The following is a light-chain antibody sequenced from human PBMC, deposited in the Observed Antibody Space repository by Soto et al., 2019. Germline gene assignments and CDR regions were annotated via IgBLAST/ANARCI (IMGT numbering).Light chain of an antibody. CDR3: QQRSNWPHSIT. J-gene: IGKJ5*01. V-gene: IGKV3-11*01. CDR2: DAS. Sequence: EILFTQSPATLSLSPGERGTRSCRASQSVSSYLAWYQQKPGKAPRLLIYDASNRATGIPARFSGSGSGTDFTLTISSLEPEDFAVYYCQQRSNWPHSITFGQGTRLEIK. CDR1: QSVSSY.